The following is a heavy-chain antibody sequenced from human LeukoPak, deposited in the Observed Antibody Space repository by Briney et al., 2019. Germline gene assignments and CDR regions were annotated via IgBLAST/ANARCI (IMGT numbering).Heavy chain of an antibody. CDR1: GLIVSDNY. Sequence: GGSLRLSCAASGLIVSDNYMSRVRQAPGKGLEWVSVIHSGGTTYYADSVKGRFTISRDNSKNTVYLQMNSLRVEDTATYYCARDPGYGDPRDCWGQGTLVTVPT. CDR2: IHSGGTT. J-gene: IGHJ4*02. D-gene: IGHD4-17*01. V-gene: IGHV3-53*01. CDR3: ARDPGYGDPRDC.